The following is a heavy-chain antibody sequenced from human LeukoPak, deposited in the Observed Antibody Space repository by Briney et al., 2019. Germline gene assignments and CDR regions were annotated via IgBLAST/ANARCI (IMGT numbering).Heavy chain of an antibody. D-gene: IGHD3-22*01. Sequence: PGGSLRLSCAASGFTFSSYAMSWVRQAPGKGLEWVSAISGSGGSTYYADSVKGRFTISRDNAKNSLYLQMNSLRAEDTALYYCAKDRYYDSSGYYGLDYWGQGTLVTVSS. CDR2: ISGSGGST. CDR3: AKDRYYDSSGYYGLDY. CDR1: GFTFSSYA. J-gene: IGHJ4*02. V-gene: IGHV3-23*01.